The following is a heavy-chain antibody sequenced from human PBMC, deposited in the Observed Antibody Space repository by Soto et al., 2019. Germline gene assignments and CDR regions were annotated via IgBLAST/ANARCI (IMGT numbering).Heavy chain of an antibody. V-gene: IGHV3-21*01. D-gene: IGHD3-10*01. CDR1: GFTFSSYS. CDR3: ARALSNYYGSGSSSNDYYYGMDV. CDR2: ISSSRSYI. Sequence: PGGSLRLSCAASGFTFSSYSMNWVRQAPGKGLEWVASISSSRSYIYDADSVKGRFTLSRANAKNSLYLQMNSLRAEDTAVYYCARALSNYYGSGSSSNDYYYGMDVWGQGTTVTVSS. J-gene: IGHJ6*02.